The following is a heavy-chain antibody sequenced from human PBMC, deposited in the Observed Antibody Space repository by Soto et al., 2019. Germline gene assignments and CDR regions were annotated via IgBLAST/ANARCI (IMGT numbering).Heavy chain of an antibody. CDR3: ARHDGSSGYYLFDY. J-gene: IGHJ4*02. V-gene: IGHV4-39*01. D-gene: IGHD3-22*01. CDR1: GGSISSSSYY. CDR2: IYYSGST. Sequence: SETLSLTCTGSGGSISSSSYYWGWLRQPPGKGLEWIGSIYYSGSTYYNPSLKSRVTISVDTSKNQFSLKLSSVTAADTAVYYCARHDGSSGYYLFDYWGQGTLVTVS.